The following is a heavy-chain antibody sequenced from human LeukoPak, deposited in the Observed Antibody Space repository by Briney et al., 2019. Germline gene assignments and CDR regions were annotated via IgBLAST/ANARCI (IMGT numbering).Heavy chain of an antibody. D-gene: IGHD2-2*01. J-gene: IGHJ5*02. Sequence: ASVKVSCKASGYTFTSYDINWVRQATGQGLEWMGWMNPNSGNTGYAQKFQGRVTITRNTSISTAYMELSSLRSEDTAVYYCAGLAYCSSTSCYGSDPWGQGTLVTVSS. V-gene: IGHV1-8*03. CDR3: AGLAYCSSTSCYGSDP. CDR2: MNPNSGNT. CDR1: GYTFTSYD.